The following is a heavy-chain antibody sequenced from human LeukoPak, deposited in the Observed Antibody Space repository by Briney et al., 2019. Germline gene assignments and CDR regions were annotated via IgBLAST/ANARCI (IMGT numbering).Heavy chain of an antibody. CDR2: ISSTSAYI. Sequence: NTGGSLRLSCAASGFALRSYTVTWVRQAPGKGLEWVSSISSTSAYIYYAESVKGRFSISRDNVDNVVHLQMSSLTNEDTAVYYCARVAVAGPTGWFDSWGQGTLVTVSS. D-gene: IGHD6-19*01. CDR3: ARVAVAGPTGWFDS. CDR1: GFALRSYT. J-gene: IGHJ5*01. V-gene: IGHV3-21*01.